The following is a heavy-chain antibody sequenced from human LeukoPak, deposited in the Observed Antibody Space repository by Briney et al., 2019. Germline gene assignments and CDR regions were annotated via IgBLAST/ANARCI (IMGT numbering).Heavy chain of an antibody. CDR2: ISSSGSTI. J-gene: IGHJ4*02. CDR3: ARLGGYYYDSSGYYSG. Sequence: GGSLRLSSAASGFTFSSYEMNWVRQAPGKGLEWVSYISSSGSTIYYADSVKGRFTISRDNAKNSLYLQMHSLRAEDTAVYYCARLGGYYYDSSGYYSGWGQGTLVTVSS. CDR1: GFTFSSYE. D-gene: IGHD3-22*01. V-gene: IGHV3-48*03.